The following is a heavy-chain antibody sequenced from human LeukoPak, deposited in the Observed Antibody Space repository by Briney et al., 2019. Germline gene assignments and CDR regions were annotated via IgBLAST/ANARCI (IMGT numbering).Heavy chain of an antibody. CDR1: GGSISSGGYY. D-gene: IGHD6-13*01. CDR3: VREVKGYGSSWYQNWFDP. Sequence: SETLSLTCTVSGGSISSGGYYWSWIRRHPGKGLEWIGYIYYSGSTYYNPSLKSRVTTPIDTSKNQFSLKMSSVTAADTAVYYCVREVKGYGSSWYQNWFDPWGQGTLVTVSS. J-gene: IGHJ5*02. V-gene: IGHV4-30-4*08. CDR2: IYYSGST.